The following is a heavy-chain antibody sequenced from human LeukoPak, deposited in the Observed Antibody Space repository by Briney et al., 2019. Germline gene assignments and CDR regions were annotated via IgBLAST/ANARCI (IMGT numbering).Heavy chain of an antibody. CDR1: GGSISSGSYY. CDR3: AREDGYNHYYYYMDV. Sequence: PSQTLSLTCTDSGGSISSGSYYWSWIRQPAGKGLEWIGRIYTSGSTNYNPSLKSRVTISVDTSKNQFSLKLSSVTAADTAVYYCAREDGYNHYYYYMDVWGKGTTVTVSS. D-gene: IGHD5-24*01. CDR2: IYTSGST. J-gene: IGHJ6*03. V-gene: IGHV4-61*02.